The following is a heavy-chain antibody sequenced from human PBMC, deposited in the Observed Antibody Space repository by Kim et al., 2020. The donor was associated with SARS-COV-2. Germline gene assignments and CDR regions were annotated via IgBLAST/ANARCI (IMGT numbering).Heavy chain of an antibody. J-gene: IGHJ3*02. D-gene: IGHD6-6*01. CDR2: IKSKTDGGTT. V-gene: IGHV3-15*01. CDR1: GFTFSNAW. CDR3: TTSIAASDAFDI. Sequence: GGSLRLSCAASGFTFSNAWMSWVRQAPGKGLEWVGRIKSKTDGGTTDYAAPVKGRFTISRDDSKNTLYLQMNSLKTEDTAVYYCTTSIAASDAFDIWGQGTMVTVSS.